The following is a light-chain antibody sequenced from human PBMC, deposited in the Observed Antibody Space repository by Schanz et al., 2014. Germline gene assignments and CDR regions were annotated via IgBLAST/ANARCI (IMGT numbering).Light chain of an antibody. J-gene: IGLJ3*02. CDR3: SSYVGRGNLV. CDR1: SSDVGCYDY. Sequence: QSALIQPPSVSGSPGQSVTISCTGTSSDVGCYDYVSWYQQHPGTVPKPMIYNVNTRPSGVPDRCSGSKSGNTASLTVSGLQAEDEADYYCSSYVGRGNLVFGGGTKLAVL. CDR2: NVN. V-gene: IGLV2-8*01.